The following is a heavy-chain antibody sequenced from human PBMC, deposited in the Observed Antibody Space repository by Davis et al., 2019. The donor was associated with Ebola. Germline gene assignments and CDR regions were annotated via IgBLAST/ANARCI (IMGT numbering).Heavy chain of an antibody. CDR2: MNPNSGNT. D-gene: IGHD1-26*01. CDR3: AKRVGSRSGFEY. J-gene: IGHJ4*02. CDR1: GYTFTNYD. V-gene: IGHV1-8*01. Sequence: ASVKVSCKASGYTFTNYDVHWVRQATGQGLEWMGWMNPNSGNTGYAQKFQGRITMTRNISINTAYMELSSLRSEDTAVYYCAKRVGSRSGFEYWGQGSLVTVSS.